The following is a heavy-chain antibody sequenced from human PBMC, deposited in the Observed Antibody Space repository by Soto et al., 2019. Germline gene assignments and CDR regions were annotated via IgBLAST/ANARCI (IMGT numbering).Heavy chain of an antibody. CDR1: GFTVSSNY. CDR2: IYSAGNT. V-gene: IGHV3-66*01. CDR3: ARDFVVGGPTINYYYGMDV. D-gene: IGHD1-26*01. Sequence: GGSLRLSCAASGFTVSSNYISWVRQAPGKGLEWISIIYSAGNTYYADSVKGRFTISRDNSKNTLYLQMSSLGAEDTAVYYCARDFVVGGPTINYYYGMDVWGQGTTVTVSS. J-gene: IGHJ6*02.